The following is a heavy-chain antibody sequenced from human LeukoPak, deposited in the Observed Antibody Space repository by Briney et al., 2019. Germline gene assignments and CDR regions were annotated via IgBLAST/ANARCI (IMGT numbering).Heavy chain of an antibody. CDR3: ARLRDYGGTVDY. CDR1: GGSISRYY. Sequence: PSETLSLTCTVSGGSISRYYGSWIRQPAGKGLEWIGRIYTSGSTNYNPSLTSRVTMSVDTSKNQFSLKLSSVTAADTAVYYCARLRDYGGTVDYWGQGTLVTVSS. D-gene: IGHD4-23*01. J-gene: IGHJ4*02. V-gene: IGHV4-4*07. CDR2: IYTSGST.